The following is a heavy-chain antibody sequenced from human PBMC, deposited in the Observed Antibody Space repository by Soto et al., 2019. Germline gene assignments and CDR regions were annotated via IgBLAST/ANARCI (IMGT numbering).Heavy chain of an antibody. D-gene: IGHD6-19*01. V-gene: IGHV2-5*02. Sequence: QITLKESGPTLVKPTQTLTLTCTFSGFSLSTSGVGVGWIRQPPGKALEWLELIYWDDDKRYSPSLKSRLTITKDTSKNPVVLTMTNMDPVDTATYYCAHAKTGYSSGWYSDYWGQGTLVTVSS. CDR3: AHAKTGYSSGWYSDY. J-gene: IGHJ4*02. CDR1: GFSLSTSGVG. CDR2: IYWDDDK.